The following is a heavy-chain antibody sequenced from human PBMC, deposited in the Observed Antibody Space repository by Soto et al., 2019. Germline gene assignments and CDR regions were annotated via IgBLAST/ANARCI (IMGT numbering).Heavy chain of an antibody. Sequence: QVQLQQWGAGLLKPSETLSLTCAVYGGSFSGYYWSWIRQPPGKGLEWIGEINHSGSTNYNPSLKSRVPISVDTSKTQFSLKLSSVTAADTAVYYCARDGTGYDFWSGYYMGWFDPWGQGTLVTVSS. CDR3: ARDGTGYDFWSGYYMGWFDP. V-gene: IGHV4-34*01. D-gene: IGHD3-3*01. CDR2: INHSGST. J-gene: IGHJ5*02. CDR1: GGSFSGYY.